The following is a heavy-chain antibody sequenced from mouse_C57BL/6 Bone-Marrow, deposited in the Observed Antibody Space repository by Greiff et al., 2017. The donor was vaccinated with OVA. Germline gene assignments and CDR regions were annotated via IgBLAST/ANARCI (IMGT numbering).Heavy chain of an antibody. CDR3: AMGAWFAY. CDR2: INPKTGGT. Sequence: EVQLQQSGPELVKPGASVKISCKASGYTFTDYYMNWVKQSHGKSLEWIGDINPKTGGTSYNQKFKGKATLTVDKSSSTAYMELRSLTSEDSAVYYCAMGAWFAYWGQGTLVTVSA. CDR1: GYTFTDYY. V-gene: IGHV1-26*01. J-gene: IGHJ3*01.